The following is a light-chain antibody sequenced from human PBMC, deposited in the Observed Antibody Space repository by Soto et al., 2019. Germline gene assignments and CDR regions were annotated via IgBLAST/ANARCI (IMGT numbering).Light chain of an antibody. CDR1: SSDVGGYNY. CDR3: SSYTTSSTFV. Sequence: ALTQPASVSGSPGQSITISCTGTSSDVGGYNYVSWYQQHPGKAPKLMIYEVSNRPSGVSNRFSGSKSGNTASLTISGLQAEDEADYYCSSYTTSSTFVFGTGTKLTVL. V-gene: IGLV2-14*01. CDR2: EVS. J-gene: IGLJ1*01.